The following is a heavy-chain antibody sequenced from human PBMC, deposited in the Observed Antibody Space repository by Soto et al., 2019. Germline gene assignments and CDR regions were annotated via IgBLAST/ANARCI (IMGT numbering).Heavy chain of an antibody. D-gene: IGHD1-26*01. V-gene: IGHV1-69*13. CDR1: GGTLSRQG. Sequence: GDAGKPTWQASGGTLSRQGIKWGGKGPGQGLEWMGGIIPIFGTANYAQKFQGRVTITADESTSTAYMGLSSLRSEDTAVYYCARDVHPGYSGYWGQGTLVTVSS. CDR3: ARDVHPGYSGY. CDR2: IIPIFGTA. J-gene: IGHJ4*02.